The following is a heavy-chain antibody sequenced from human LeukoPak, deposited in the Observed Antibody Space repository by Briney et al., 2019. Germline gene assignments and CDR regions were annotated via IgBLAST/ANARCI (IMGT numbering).Heavy chain of an antibody. CDR3: ATSPRGLYYFDY. D-gene: IGHD2-2*01. J-gene: IGHJ4*02. CDR2: IKQDGSEK. Sequence: PGGSLRLSCAASGFTFSNYWMSWVRQAPGKGLEWVANIKQDGSEKYYVNSVKGRFTISRDISKNTLYLQVNSLRAEDTAVYYCATSPRGLYYFDYWGQGTLVTVSS. CDR1: GFTFSNYW. V-gene: IGHV3-7*03.